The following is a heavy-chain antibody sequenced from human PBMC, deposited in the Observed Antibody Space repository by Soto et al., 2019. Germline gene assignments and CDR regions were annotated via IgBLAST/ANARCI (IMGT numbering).Heavy chain of an antibody. CDR3: ARDICTNGVCYSPERGAFDI. CDR2: IYYSGST. Sequence: KQSQTLSLTCTVSGGSISSGDYYWSWIRQPPGKGLEWIGYIYYSGSTYYNPSLKSRVTISVDTSKNQFSLKLSSVTAADTAVDYGARDICTNGVCYSPERGAFDIWGQGTMVTVSS. D-gene: IGHD2-8*01. CDR1: GGSISSGDYY. J-gene: IGHJ3*02. V-gene: IGHV4-30-4*01.